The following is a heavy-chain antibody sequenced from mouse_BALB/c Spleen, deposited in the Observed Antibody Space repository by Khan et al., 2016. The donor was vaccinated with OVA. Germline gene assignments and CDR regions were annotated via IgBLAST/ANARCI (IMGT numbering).Heavy chain of an antibody. CDR1: GYTFSTYW. Sequence: QVRLQQSGAALAKPGASVKMSCKASGYTFSTYWMPWVKQRPGQGLEWIGYINPTSGYTDYNEKFKDKATLSADKSSSTAYMQLSRLTSEDSAVYCCTSDRIDYWGQGTTLTVSS. J-gene: IGHJ2*01. CDR2: INPTSGYT. CDR3: TSDRIDY. V-gene: IGHV1-7*01.